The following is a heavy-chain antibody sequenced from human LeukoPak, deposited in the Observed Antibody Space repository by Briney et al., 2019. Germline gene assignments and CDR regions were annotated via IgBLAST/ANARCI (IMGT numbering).Heavy chain of an antibody. CDR1: GGSVSSGSYY. J-gene: IGHJ6*02. CDR3: ARGLVYYGMDV. Sequence: SETLSLTCTVSGGSVSSGSYYWSWIRQPPGKGLGWIGYIYYSGSTNYNPSLKSRVTISVDTSKNQFSLKLSSVTAADTAVYYCARGLVYYGMDVWGQGTTVTVSS. V-gene: IGHV4-61*01. D-gene: IGHD6-6*01. CDR2: IYYSGST.